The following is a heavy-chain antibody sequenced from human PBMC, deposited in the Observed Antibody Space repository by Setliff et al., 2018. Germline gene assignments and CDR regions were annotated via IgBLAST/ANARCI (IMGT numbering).Heavy chain of an antibody. CDR3: STLVRFCTTSTCQGASASEH. V-gene: IGHV1-18*01. D-gene: IGHD2-8*01. CDR1: GYTFRQSI. CDR2: IGVYSGNT. J-gene: IGHJ4*02. Sequence: ASVKVSCKASGYTFRQSIVSWVRQAPGQGLEWLGWIGVYSGNTYSAQRFQGRVSLTTDESTNTAYLELRGLASDDTAVYYCSTLVRFCTTSTCQGASASEHWGQGTLVTV.